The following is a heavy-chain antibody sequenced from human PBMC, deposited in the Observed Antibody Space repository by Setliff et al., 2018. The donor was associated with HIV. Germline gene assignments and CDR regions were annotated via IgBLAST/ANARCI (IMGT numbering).Heavy chain of an antibody. Sequence: SETLSLTCTVSGGSVGSGSYYWTWIRQSPEKGLEWIGYIYHYGSPNYNPSFQSRVTLSVDTSKNQFSLTLTSVTAADTAVYYCARGGRSDGYHIASWGQGILVTVSS. CDR2: IYHYGSP. D-gene: IGHD2-15*01. CDR3: ARGGRSDGYHIAS. J-gene: IGHJ4*02. CDR1: GGSVGSGSYY. V-gene: IGHV4-61*01.